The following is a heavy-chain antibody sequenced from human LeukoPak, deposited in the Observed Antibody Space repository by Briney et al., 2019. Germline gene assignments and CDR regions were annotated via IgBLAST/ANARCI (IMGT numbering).Heavy chain of an antibody. V-gene: IGHV3-48*03. CDR3: ASSFSNPFDY. J-gene: IGHJ4*02. D-gene: IGHD4-11*01. Sequence: GGSLRLSCAASGFTFSSYEMNWVRQAPGKGLEWVSYISSSGSTIYYAVSVKGRFTISRDNAKNSLYLQMNSLRAEDTAVYYCASSFSNPFDYWGQGTLVTVSS. CDR2: ISSSGSTI. CDR1: GFTFSSYE.